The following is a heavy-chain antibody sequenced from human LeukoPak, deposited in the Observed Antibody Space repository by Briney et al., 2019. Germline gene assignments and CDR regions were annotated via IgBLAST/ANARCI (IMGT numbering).Heavy chain of an antibody. CDR1: GYTFTSYG. J-gene: IGHJ4*02. Sequence: ASVKVSCKASGYTFTSYGISWVRQAPGQGLEWIGWISAYNGNTNYAQKLQGRVTMTTDTSTSTAYMELRSLRSDDTAVYYCARDISGRGWYSDGFDYWGQGTLVTVSS. V-gene: IGHV1-18*01. CDR3: ARDISGRGWYSDGFDY. CDR2: ISAYNGNT. D-gene: IGHD6-19*01.